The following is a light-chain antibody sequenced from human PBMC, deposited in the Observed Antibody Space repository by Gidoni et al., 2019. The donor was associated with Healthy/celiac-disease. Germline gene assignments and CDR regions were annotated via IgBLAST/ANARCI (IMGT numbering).Light chain of an antibody. CDR1: QSVSSSY. V-gene: IGKV3-20*01. CDR3: QQYGSSPPMCS. CDR2: GAS. Sequence: IVLTQSPGNLSLSPGERATLSCRASQSVSSSYLAWYQQKPGQAPRLLIYGASSRATGIPDRFSGSGSGTDFTLTISRLEPEDFAVYYCQQYGSSPPMCSFGQGTKLEIK. J-gene: IGKJ2*04.